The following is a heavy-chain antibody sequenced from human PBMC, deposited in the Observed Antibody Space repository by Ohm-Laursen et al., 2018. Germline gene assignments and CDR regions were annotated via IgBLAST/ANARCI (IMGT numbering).Heavy chain of an antibody. J-gene: IGHJ4*02. Sequence: GESLRISCKASGYSFTNYWIGWVRQMPGKGLEWMGIIYPGDSDTRYSPSFEGQVTISADKSISTAYLQWSSLKASDTAMYYCARRMAGHYFDYWGQGTLVTVSS. CDR1: GYSFTNYW. CDR3: ARRMAGHYFDY. CDR2: IYPGDSDT. V-gene: IGHV5-51*01. D-gene: IGHD5-24*01.